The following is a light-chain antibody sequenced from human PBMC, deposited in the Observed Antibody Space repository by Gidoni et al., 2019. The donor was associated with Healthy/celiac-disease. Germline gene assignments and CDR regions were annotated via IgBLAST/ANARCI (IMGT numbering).Light chain of an antibody. CDR2: DVS. V-gene: IGLV2-11*01. J-gene: IGLJ3*02. CDR3: CSYAGSYTLV. Sequence: QSALTQPRSVSGSPGQSVTISCTGTSSDVGGYHYVSWYRHHPGKAPKLMIYDVSKRPSGVPDRFSGSKSGNTASLTISGLQAEDEADYYCCSYAGSYTLVFGGGTKLTVL. CDR1: SSDVGGYHY.